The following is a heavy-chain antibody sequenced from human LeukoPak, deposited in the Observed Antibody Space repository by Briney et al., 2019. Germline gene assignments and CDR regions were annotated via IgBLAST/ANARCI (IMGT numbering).Heavy chain of an antibody. CDR3: ARGRRRIAAAALDY. V-gene: IGHV3-11*01. Sequence: PGGSLRLSCTASGFTFSDYYMSWIRQAPGEGLGWVSYISSSGNTIYYADSVKGRFSISRDNAKNSLYLQMNSLRAEDTAVYYCARGRRRIAAAALDYWGQGTLVTVSS. CDR1: GFTFSDYY. D-gene: IGHD6-13*01. CDR2: ISSSGNTI. J-gene: IGHJ4*02.